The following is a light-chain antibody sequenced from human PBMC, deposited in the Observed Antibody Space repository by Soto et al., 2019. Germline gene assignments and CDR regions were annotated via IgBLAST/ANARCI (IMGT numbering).Light chain of an antibody. CDR2: ASS. J-gene: IGKJ2*01. CDR3: QQSYSTPT. Sequence: DIQMTQSPSSLSASVGDRVTITCRTSQSVSIYVNWYQQKPGKAPILLIYASSSLQSGVPSRFSGSGSGTDFTLTISSLEPEDFATYYCQQSYSTPTFGQGTKEEIK. CDR1: QSVSIY. V-gene: IGKV1-39*01.